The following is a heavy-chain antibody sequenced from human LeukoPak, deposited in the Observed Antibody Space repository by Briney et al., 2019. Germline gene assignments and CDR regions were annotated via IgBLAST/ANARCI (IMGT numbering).Heavy chain of an antibody. CDR3: ARDIAAGREDYYFDY. D-gene: IGHD6-6*01. V-gene: IGHV4-59*01. Sequence: SETLSLTCTVSGGSISSYYWSWIRQPPGKGLEWIGYIYYSGSTNYNPSLKSRVTISVDTSKNQFSLKLSSVTAADTAVYYCARDIAAGREDYYFDYWGQGTLVTVSS. CDR2: IYYSGST. J-gene: IGHJ4*02. CDR1: GGSISSYY.